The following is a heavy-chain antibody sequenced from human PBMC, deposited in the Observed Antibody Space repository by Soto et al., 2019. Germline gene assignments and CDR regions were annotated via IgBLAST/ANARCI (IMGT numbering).Heavy chain of an antibody. CDR1: GFIFSDSW. Sequence: EVHLVESGGGLVQPGGSLRLSCAASGFIFSDSWMSWVRQAPGKGLEWVANIKEDGSEKHYVDSVKGRFTISRDNAKKSLYLQMDSLRVEDTAIYYCGRDMDVWGQGTTVTVSS. V-gene: IGHV3-7*05. CDR2: IKEDGSEK. CDR3: GRDMDV. J-gene: IGHJ6*02. D-gene: IGHD3-10*01.